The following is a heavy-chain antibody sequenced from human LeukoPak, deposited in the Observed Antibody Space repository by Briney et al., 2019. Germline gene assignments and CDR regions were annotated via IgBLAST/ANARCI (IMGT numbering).Heavy chain of an antibody. J-gene: IGHJ6*04. CDR3: ARDSNRYYDFWSGYLEV. Sequence: GGSLRLSCAASGFTFSSYAMSWVRQAPGKGLEWVSSISSSSSYIYYADSVKGRFTISRDNAKNSLYLQMNSLRAEDTAVYYCARDSNRYYDFWSGYLEVWGKGTTVTVSS. D-gene: IGHD3-3*01. V-gene: IGHV3-21*01. CDR1: GFTFSSYA. CDR2: ISSSSSYI.